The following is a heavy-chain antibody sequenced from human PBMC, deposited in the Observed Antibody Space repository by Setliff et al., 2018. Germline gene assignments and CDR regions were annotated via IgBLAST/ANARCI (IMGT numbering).Heavy chain of an antibody. V-gene: IGHV3-7*01. CDR3: AKTWIRGVRPAYFDH. CDR2: IKQGGSDK. CDR1: GFTFSSFW. J-gene: IGHJ4*02. D-gene: IGHD3-10*01. Sequence: PGGSLRLSCAASGFTFSSFWMSWVRQAPGKGLEWVANIKQGGSDKYYVDSVKGRFTISRDNAKNSLYLQMNSLRAEDTAVYYCAKTWIRGVRPAYFDHWGQGALVTVSS.